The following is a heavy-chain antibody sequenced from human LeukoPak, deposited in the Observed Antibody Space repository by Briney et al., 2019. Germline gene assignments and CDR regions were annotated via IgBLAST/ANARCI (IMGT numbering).Heavy chain of an antibody. V-gene: IGHV4-38-2*01. J-gene: IGHJ3*02. CDR1: GYSISSGYY. CDR2: IYHSGST. Sequence: SETLSLTCAVSGYSISSGYYWGWIRQPPGKGLEWIGSIYHSGSTYYNPSLKSRVTISVDTSKNQFSLKLSSVTAADTAVYYCALTPLPGAFDIWGQGTMVTVSS. CDR3: ALTPLPGAFDI.